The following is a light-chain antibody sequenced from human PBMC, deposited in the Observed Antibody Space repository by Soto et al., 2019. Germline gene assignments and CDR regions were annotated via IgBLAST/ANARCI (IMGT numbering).Light chain of an antibody. V-gene: IGLV2-14*01. CDR2: EIN. J-gene: IGLJ2*01. CDR1: SSDVGGNNY. Sequence: QSALTQPASVSGSPGQSITISCTGTSSDVGGNNYVSWYQQHPGKAPKHMIYEINKGPSGLSDRFSGSKSGNTASLTIAVLQAEDEAYYYSVSFTNIGTVVFGGGTKLTVL. CDR3: VSFTNIGTVV.